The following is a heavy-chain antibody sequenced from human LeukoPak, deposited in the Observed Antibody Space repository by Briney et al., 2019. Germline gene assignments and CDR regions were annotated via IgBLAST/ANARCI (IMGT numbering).Heavy chain of an antibody. V-gene: IGHV4-59*01. Sequence: SETLSLTCTVSGGSISSYYWNWIRQPPGKGLKCIGYIYYSGSTNYNPSLKSRVTMSVDTSKNQFSPKLTSVTAADTAVYYCARGDLLLGGYYGMDVWGQGTTVTVSS. J-gene: IGHJ6*02. CDR1: GGSISSYY. CDR3: ARGDLLLGGYYGMDV. D-gene: IGHD2-15*01. CDR2: IYYSGST.